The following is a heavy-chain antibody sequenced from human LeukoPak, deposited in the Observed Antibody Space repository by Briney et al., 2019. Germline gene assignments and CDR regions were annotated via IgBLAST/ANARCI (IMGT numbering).Heavy chain of an antibody. CDR1: GGSISSYY. J-gene: IGHJ4*02. CDR3: ARESVGATARSFDY. V-gene: IGHV4-59*01. D-gene: IGHD1-26*01. CDR2: IYYSGST. Sequence: SETLSLTCTVSGGSISSYYWSRIRQPPGKGLEWIGYIYYSGSTNYNPSLKSRVTISVDTSKNQFSLKLSSVTAADTAVYYCARESVGATARSFDYWGQGTLVTVPS.